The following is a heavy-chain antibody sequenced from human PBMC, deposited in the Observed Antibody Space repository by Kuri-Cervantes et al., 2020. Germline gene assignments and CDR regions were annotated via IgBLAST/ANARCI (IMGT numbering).Heavy chain of an antibody. CDR3: AKYSNGQIDY. V-gene: IGHV3-53*01. Sequence: GESLKISCAASGFTFSSYSMSWVRQAPGKGLGWVSVIYSDGRTYYGDSVKGRFTISRDNSKNTLYLQMNSLRAEDTAVYYCAKYSNGQIDYWGQGTLVTVS. J-gene: IGHJ4*02. D-gene: IGHD6-19*01. CDR1: GFTFSSYS. CDR2: IYSDGRT.